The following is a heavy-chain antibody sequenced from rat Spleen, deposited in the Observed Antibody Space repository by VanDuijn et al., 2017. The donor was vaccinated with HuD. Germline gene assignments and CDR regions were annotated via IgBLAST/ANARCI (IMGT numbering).Heavy chain of an antibody. J-gene: IGHJ2*01. CDR3: ARPNYPGFNYFDY. V-gene: IGHV5-29*01. D-gene: IGHD1-4*01. CDR2: VSYDGSKT. Sequence: EVQLVESDGGLVQPGRSLKLSCAASGFTFSDYYMAWVRQAPTKGLEWVATVSYDGSKTYYRDSVKGRFTISRDNAKSTLPLQMDSLRSEDTATYYCARPNYPGFNYFDYWGQGVMVTVSS. CDR1: GFTFSDYY.